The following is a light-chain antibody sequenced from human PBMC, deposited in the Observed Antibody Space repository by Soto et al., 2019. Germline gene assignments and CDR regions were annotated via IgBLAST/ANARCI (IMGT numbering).Light chain of an antibody. CDR2: EVS. J-gene: IGLJ1*01. Sequence: QSALTQPPSVSGSPGQSVTVSCTGTSSDVGYYNRVSWYQQPPGTAPKLLIYEVSNRPSGVPDRFSGSKSGNTASLTISGLQAEDEADYYCSLYTSSTFYVFGTGTKATVL. V-gene: IGLV2-18*01. CDR3: SLYTSSTFYV. CDR1: SSDVGYYNR.